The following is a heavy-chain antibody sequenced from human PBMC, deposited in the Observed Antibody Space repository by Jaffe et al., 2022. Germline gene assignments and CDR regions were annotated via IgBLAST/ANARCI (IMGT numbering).Heavy chain of an antibody. CDR3: ARSGNRVATIFGFDY. D-gene: IGHD5-12*01. Sequence: QVTLRESGPALVKPTQTLTLTCTFSGFSLSTSGMCVSWIRQPPGKALEWLALIDWDDDKYYSTSLKTRLTISKDTSKNQVVLTMTNMDPVDTATYYCARSGNRVATIFGFDYWGQGTLVTVSS. CDR2: IDWDDDK. CDR1: GFSLSTSGMC. V-gene: IGHV2-70*01. J-gene: IGHJ4*02.